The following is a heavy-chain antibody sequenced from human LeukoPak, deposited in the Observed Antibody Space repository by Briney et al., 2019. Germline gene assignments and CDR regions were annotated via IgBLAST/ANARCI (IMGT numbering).Heavy chain of an antibody. V-gene: IGHV3-7*03. J-gene: IGHJ6*02. D-gene: IGHD3-16*01. CDR2: INHNGNVN. CDR1: GFTFSSYW. Sequence: PGGSLRLSCVASGFTFSSYWMNWARQAPGKGLEWVASINHNGNVNYYVDSVKGRFTISRDNAKNSLYLQMSNLRAEDTAVYFWARGGGLDVWGQGATVTVSS. CDR3: ARGGGLDV.